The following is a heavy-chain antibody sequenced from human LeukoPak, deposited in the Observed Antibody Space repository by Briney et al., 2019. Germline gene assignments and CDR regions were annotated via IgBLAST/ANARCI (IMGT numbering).Heavy chain of an antibody. D-gene: IGHD3-3*01. CDR3: ARDSGFLEWSFPPPNWFDP. V-gene: IGHV1-2*02. CDR2: INPNSGGT. Sequence: GASVKATCKASGYTFTGYYMHWVRQAPGQGLEWMGWINPNSGGTNYAQKFQGRVTMTRDTSISTAYMELSRLRSDDTAVYYCARDSGFLEWSFPPPNWFDPWGQGTLVTVSS. J-gene: IGHJ5*02. CDR1: GYTFTGYY.